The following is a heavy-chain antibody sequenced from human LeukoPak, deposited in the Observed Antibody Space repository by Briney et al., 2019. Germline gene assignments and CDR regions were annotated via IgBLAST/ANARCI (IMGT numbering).Heavy chain of an antibody. D-gene: IGHD6-19*01. J-gene: IGHJ6*02. CDR2: ISGSGGST. Sequence: PGGSLRLSCAASGFTFSSYAMNWVRQAPGKGLEWVSAISGSGGSTYYADSVKGRFTISRDNSKNTLYLQMNSLRAEDTAVYYCATSQTRSSGWYRDYYYYGMDVWGQGTTVTVSS. V-gene: IGHV3-23*01. CDR1: GFTFSSYA. CDR3: ATSQTRSSGWYRDYYYYGMDV.